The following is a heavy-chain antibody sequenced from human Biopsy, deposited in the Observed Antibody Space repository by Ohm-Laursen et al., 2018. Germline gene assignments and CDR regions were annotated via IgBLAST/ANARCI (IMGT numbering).Heavy chain of an antibody. J-gene: IGHJ4*02. D-gene: IGHD3-16*02. CDR1: GYSFSSYS. V-gene: IGHV1-18*01. CDR3: ARGEVTFGELIVSLDS. CDR2: IRPLNGDT. Sequence: VSSVTVSCKTSGYSFSSYSINWVRQAPGQGLEWMGWIRPLNGDTKYGQKFQDRVTMTTDTSTSTVYMELTSLRSDDTAVYYCARGEVTFGELIVSLDSWGQGTLVTVSS.